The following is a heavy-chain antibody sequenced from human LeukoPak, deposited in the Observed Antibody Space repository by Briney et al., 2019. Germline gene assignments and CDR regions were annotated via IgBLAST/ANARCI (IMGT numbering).Heavy chain of an antibody. CDR1: GFTFSSYA. CDR3: VTRGPIAVADFDY. D-gene: IGHD6-19*01. Sequence: PGGSLRLSCSASGFTFSSYAMHWVRQAPGKGLEYVSAISSNGGSTYYADSVKGRFTISRDNSKNTLYLQMSSLRAEDTAVYYCVTRGPIAVADFDYWGQGTLVTVSS. CDR2: ISSNGGST. J-gene: IGHJ4*02. V-gene: IGHV3-64D*06.